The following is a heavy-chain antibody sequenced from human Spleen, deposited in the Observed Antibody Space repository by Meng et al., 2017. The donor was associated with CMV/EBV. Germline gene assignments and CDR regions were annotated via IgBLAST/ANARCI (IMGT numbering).Heavy chain of an antibody. J-gene: IGHJ4*02. CDR1: GGSFSGYY. CDR3: ARARGVSGGYYYGLGY. V-gene: IGHV4-34*01. Sequence: QGHLQRWGPGLLKPSETLSLTCAVYGGSFSGYYWSWIRQPPGKGLEWIGEIHHSGSTNYNPSLKSRVTISVDTSKNQFSLKLSSVTAADTAVYYCARARGVSGGYYYGLGYWGQGTLVTVSS. D-gene: IGHD3-22*01. CDR2: IHHSGST.